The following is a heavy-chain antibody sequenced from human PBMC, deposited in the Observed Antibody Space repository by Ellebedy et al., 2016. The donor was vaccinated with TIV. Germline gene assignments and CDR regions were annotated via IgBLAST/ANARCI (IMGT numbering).Heavy chain of an antibody. CDR1: GFTFTSSA. CDR2: FDPEDGET. J-gene: IGHJ5*02. V-gene: IGHV1-24*01. CDR3: ATSLFSNWFDP. Sequence: ASVKVSCXASGFTFTSSAVQWVRQAPGKGLEWMGGFDPEDGETIYAQKFQGRVTMTEDTSTDTAYMELSSLRSEDTAVYYCATSLFSNWFDPWGQGTLVTVSS. D-gene: IGHD3-10*02.